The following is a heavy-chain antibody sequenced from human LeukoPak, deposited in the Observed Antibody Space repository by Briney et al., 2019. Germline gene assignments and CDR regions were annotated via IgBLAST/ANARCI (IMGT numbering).Heavy chain of an antibody. D-gene: IGHD3-10*02. CDR1: GFTFGKYG. J-gene: IGHJ3*02. V-gene: IGHV3-33*01. CDR2: IWYDGSDK. Sequence: GGSLRLSCAASGFTFGKYGMHWVRQAPGKGLEWVAVIWYDGSDKYYADSVKGRFTISRDNSKNTLHLQMNRLSTEDAAVSSCARDILGELFSHDAFDIWGQGTMVTVSS. CDR3: ARDILGELFSHDAFDI.